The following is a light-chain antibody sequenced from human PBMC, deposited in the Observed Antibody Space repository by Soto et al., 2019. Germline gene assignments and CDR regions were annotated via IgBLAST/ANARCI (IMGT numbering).Light chain of an antibody. Sequence: EIVLTQSPGTLSLSPGERATLSCRASQSVSSSYLAWYQQKPGQAPRLLIYGASSRATGIPDRFSGSGSGTDVTLTIRRLEPEGFAVYYCQQYGSTVWTFGQGAKL. J-gene: IGKJ1*01. CDR1: QSVSSSY. CDR2: GAS. V-gene: IGKV3-20*01. CDR3: QQYGSTVWT.